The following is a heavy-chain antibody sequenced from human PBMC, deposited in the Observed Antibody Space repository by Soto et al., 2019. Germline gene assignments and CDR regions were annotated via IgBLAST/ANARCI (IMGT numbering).Heavy chain of an antibody. J-gene: IGHJ4*02. CDR1: GGSFSGYY. D-gene: IGHD3-10*01. Sequence: SETLSLTCAVYGGSFSGYYWGWIRQPPGKGLEWIGEINHSGSTNYNPSLKSRVTISVDTSKNQFSLKLSSVTAADTAVYYCARMVRGVIIKRYFDYWGQGTLVTVSS. V-gene: IGHV4-34*01. CDR3: ARMVRGVIIKRYFDY. CDR2: INHSGST.